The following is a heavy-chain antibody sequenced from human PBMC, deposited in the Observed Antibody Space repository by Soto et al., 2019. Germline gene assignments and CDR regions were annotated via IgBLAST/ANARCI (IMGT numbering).Heavy chain of an antibody. J-gene: IGHJ4*02. V-gene: IGHV3-23*01. CDR3: ARTDKFNSQSSGWANRFDY. CDR1: GFTFSNYA. Sequence: EMQLLESGGGLVQPGGSLRLFCAASGFTFSNYAMTWVRQAPGKGLEWVSTITPTGGTFYGDTVKGRFTISRDHSKSTRELQMNSLRAEDTAVYYCARTDKFNSQSSGWANRFDYWGQGTLVTVSS. D-gene: IGHD6-19*01. CDR2: ITPTGGT.